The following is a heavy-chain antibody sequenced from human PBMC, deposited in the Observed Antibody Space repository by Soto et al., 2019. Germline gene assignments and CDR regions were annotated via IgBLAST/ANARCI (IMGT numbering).Heavy chain of an antibody. D-gene: IGHD3-9*01. CDR2: ISGSGGST. CDR1: GFTFSSYA. CDR3: AKYHDILTGYFFYYFDY. J-gene: IGHJ4*02. V-gene: IGHV3-23*01. Sequence: PGGSLRLSCAASGFTFSSYAMSWVRQAPGKGLEWVSAISGSGGSTYYADSVKGRFTISRDNSKNTLYLQMNSLRAEDTAVYYCAKYHDILTGYFFYYFDYWGQGTLVTVSS.